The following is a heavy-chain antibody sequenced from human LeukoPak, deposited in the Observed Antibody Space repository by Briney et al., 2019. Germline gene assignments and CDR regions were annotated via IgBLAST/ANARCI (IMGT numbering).Heavy chain of an antibody. J-gene: IGHJ4*02. V-gene: IGHV1-69*06. CDR2: IIPIFGTA. D-gene: IGHD3-22*01. CDR3: ARSYYDSSGYYSGYFDY. CDR1: GYTFTSYG. Sequence: SVKVSCKASGYTFTSYGISWVRQAPGQGLEWMGGIIPIFGTANYAQKFQGRVTITADKSTSTAYMELSSLRSEDTAVYYCARSYYDSSGYYSGYFDYWGQGTLVTVSS.